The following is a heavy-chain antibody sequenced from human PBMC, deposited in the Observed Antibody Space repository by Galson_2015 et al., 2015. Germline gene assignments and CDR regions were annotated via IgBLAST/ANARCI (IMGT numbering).Heavy chain of an antibody. CDR2: ISYDGSNK. V-gene: IGHV3-30-3*01. CDR3: AREEGNYYDSSGYYYVHYYYYGMDV. Sequence: SLRLSCAASGFTFSSYAMHWVRQAPGKGLEWVAVISYDGSNKYYADSVKGRFTISRDNSKNTLYLQMNSLRAEDTAVYYCAREEGNYYDSSGYYYVHYYYYGMDVWGQGTTVTVSS. CDR1: GFTFSSYA. D-gene: IGHD3-22*01. J-gene: IGHJ6*02.